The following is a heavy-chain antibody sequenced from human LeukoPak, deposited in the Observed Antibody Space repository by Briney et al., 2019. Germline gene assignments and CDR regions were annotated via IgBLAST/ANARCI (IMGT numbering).Heavy chain of an antibody. D-gene: IGHD3-16*01. CDR1: GGSIGTYY. J-gene: IGHJ4*02. V-gene: IGHV4-4*07. Sequence: KASETLSLTCTVSGGSIGTYYWSWARQPDGRGLEWLGRIYTSGTTNYNPSLKSRVTMSVDTSKNQFSLNLSSVTAADTAVYYCARSLGKSNFDYWGQGILVTVSS. CDR3: ARSLGKSNFDY. CDR2: IYTSGTT.